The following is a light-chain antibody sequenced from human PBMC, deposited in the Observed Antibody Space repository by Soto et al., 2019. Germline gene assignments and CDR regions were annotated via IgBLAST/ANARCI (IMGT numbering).Light chain of an antibody. V-gene: IGKV3-11*01. CDR2: DAS. CDR3: QQRSNWPLI. CDR1: QSVGDY. Sequence: EIVLTQSTGTLSLSPGERATLSCRASQSVGDYLAWYQHRPGQAPRLLIYDASKRATGIPARFSGSGSGTDFTLTISRLEPEDFAVYYCQQRSNWPLIFGGGAKVDIK. J-gene: IGKJ4*01.